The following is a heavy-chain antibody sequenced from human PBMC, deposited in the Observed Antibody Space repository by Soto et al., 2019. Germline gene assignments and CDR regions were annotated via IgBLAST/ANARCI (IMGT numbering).Heavy chain of an antibody. J-gene: IGHJ4*02. D-gene: IGHD3-10*01. CDR3: ARDIGNKTSRSGSYSFDY. V-gene: IGHV4-34*01. CDR1: GGSFSGYY. Sequence: SETLSLTCAVYGGSFSGYYWSLIRQPPGKGLEWIGEINHSGSTNYNPSLKSRVTISVDTSKNQFSLKLSSVTAADTAVYYCARDIGNKTSRSGSYSFDYWGQGTLVTVSS. CDR2: INHSGST.